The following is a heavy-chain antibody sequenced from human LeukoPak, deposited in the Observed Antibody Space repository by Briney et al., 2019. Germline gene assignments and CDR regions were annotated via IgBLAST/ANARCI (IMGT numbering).Heavy chain of an antibody. CDR2: TSYDGSNK. Sequence: AGESLKISCAASGFTFSSYAMHWVRQAPGKGLEWVAVTSYDGSNKYYADSVKGRFTISRDNSKNTLYLQMNSLRAEDTAVYYCARDGLRYNWNDFDYWGQGTLVTVSS. V-gene: IGHV3-30-3*01. D-gene: IGHD1-1*01. J-gene: IGHJ4*02. CDR3: ARDGLRYNWNDFDY. CDR1: GFTFSSYA.